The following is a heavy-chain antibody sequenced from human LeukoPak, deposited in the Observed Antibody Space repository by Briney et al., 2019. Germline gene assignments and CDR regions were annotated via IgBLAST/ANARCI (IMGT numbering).Heavy chain of an antibody. Sequence: PSETLSLTCTVSGGSISSSSYSWGWIRQPPGKGLEWIGSIYYSGSTYYNPSLKSRVTISVDTSKNQFSLKLSSVTAADTAVYYCARSTITAVAGGNWFDPWGQGTLVTVSS. CDR1: GGSISSSSYS. V-gene: IGHV4-39*01. J-gene: IGHJ5*02. D-gene: IGHD6-19*01. CDR3: ARSTITAVAGGNWFDP. CDR2: IYYSGST.